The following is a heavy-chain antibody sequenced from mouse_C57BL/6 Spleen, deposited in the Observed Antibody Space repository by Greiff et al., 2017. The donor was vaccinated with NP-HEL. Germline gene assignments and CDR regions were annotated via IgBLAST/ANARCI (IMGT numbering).Heavy chain of an antibody. D-gene: IGHD2-3*01. CDR2: IWGSFLQ. J-gene: IGHJ1*03. CDR3: AKGGGYYLRWYFDV. CDR1: GSPLPLYS. Sequence: QVQLKESGPGLVAPSQSLSITCTVSGSPLPLYSLILLLTRPFNFLEFLLLIWGSFLQNYHSALISRLSISKDNSKSQVFLKLNSLQTDDTATYYCAKGGGYYLRWYFDVWGTGTTVTVSS. V-gene: IGHV2-3*01.